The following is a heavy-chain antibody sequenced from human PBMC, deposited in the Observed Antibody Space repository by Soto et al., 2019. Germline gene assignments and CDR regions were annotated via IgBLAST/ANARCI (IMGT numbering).Heavy chain of an antibody. V-gene: IGHV3-21*01. CDR1: GSTLGAFP. D-gene: IGHD1-1*01. CDR3: ARGRDNPTDY. CDR2: IRGGGSEV. J-gene: IGHJ4*02. Sequence: EVQLVESGGGLVKPGGSLGLPCAASGSTLGAFPFHWVPRAPGKGLEWVSSIRGGGSEVYYADSVKGRFTISRDNAKNSLYLQMNSLRAEDTAVYYCARGRDNPTDYWGQGTLVTVSS.